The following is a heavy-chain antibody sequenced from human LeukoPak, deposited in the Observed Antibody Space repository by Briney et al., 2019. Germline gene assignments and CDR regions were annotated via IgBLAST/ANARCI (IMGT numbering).Heavy chain of an antibody. V-gene: IGHV1-2*02. J-gene: IGHJ4*02. Sequence: ASVKVSCKASGYTFTGYYMHWVRQAPGQGLEWMGWINPNSGGTNHAQKFQGRVTMTRDTSISTAYMELSRLRSDDTAVYYCARDRPLDADDYYGIYYFDYWGQGTPVTVSS. CDR3: ARDRPLDADDYYGIYYFDY. D-gene: IGHD3-10*01. CDR1: GYTFTGYY. CDR2: INPNSGGT.